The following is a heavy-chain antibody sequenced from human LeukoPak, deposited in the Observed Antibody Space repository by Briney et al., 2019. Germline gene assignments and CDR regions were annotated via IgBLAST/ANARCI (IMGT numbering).Heavy chain of an antibody. Sequence: GGSLRLSCAASGFTFSDYWMSWVRQAPGKGLEWVANIKEDGSEKYYVDSVKGRFTISRDNAKTSLYLQMNSLRAEDTALYYCAKDVGYDPDGMDVWGQGTTVTVSS. V-gene: IGHV3-7*03. CDR1: GFTFSDYW. J-gene: IGHJ6*02. CDR3: AKDVGYDPDGMDV. CDR2: IKEDGSEK. D-gene: IGHD2-2*01.